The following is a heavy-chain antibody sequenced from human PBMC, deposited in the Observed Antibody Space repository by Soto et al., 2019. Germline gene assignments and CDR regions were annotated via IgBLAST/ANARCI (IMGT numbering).Heavy chain of an antibody. CDR3: AKDHQTYNWDYLFDS. J-gene: IGHJ4*02. D-gene: IGHD1-7*01. Sequence: GGSMRLSCAASGFTFSINDMHWVRQAPGRGLEWVAVISNDGNNKYYADSVKGRFTLSRDNSKNMVYLQMDSLRVEDTAVYYCAKDHQTYNWDYLFDSWGPGTLVTVS. CDR2: ISNDGNNK. V-gene: IGHV3-30*18. CDR1: GFTFSIND.